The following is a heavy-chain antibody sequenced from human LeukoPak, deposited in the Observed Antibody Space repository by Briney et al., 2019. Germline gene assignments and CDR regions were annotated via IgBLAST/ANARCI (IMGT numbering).Heavy chain of an antibody. CDR3: AKDSLATYNYYDSTWFDY. J-gene: IGHJ4*02. D-gene: IGHD3-22*01. Sequence: GGSLRLSCAASGFSFSHCAMIWVRQAPGKGLEWVSGISDSGTHIYYTDSVKGRFTISRDNSKNTLYLQMNSLRAEDTAVYYCAKDSLATYNYYDSTWFDYWGQGTLVTVSS. V-gene: IGHV3-23*01. CDR1: GFSFSHCA. CDR2: ISDSGTHI.